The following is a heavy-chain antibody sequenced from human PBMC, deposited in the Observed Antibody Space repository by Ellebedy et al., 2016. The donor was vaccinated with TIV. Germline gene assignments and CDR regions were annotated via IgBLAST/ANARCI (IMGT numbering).Heavy chain of an antibody. J-gene: IGHJ4*02. V-gene: IGHV1-18*04. CDR3: GRDDVPVTAALFYFHY. Sequence: AASVKVSCKASGYTFTSYYIHWVRQAPGQGLEWMGWISVHNGKTNYAQNLQGRVTMTTDTSTSTAYMELRSLRSDDTAVYYCGRDDVPVTAALFYFHYWGQGTLVSVSS. D-gene: IGHD2-2*01. CDR1: GYTFTSYY. CDR2: ISVHNGKT.